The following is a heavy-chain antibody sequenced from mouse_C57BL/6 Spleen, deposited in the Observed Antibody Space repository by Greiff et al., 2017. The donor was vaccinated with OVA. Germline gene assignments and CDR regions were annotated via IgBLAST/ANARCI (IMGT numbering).Heavy chain of an antibody. CDR2: ISSGSSTI. CDR1: GFTFSDYG. J-gene: IGHJ4*01. Sequence: EVQLVESGGGLVKPGGSLKLSCAASGFTFSDYGMHWVRQAPEKGLEWVAYISSGSSTIYYADKVKGRFTISRDNAKNTLFLQMTSLRSEDTAMYYCANVITTVVARAMDYWGQGTSVTVSS. CDR3: ANVITTVVARAMDY. D-gene: IGHD1-1*01. V-gene: IGHV5-17*01.